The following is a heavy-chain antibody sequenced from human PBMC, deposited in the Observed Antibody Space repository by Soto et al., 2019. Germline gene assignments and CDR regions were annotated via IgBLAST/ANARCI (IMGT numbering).Heavy chain of an antibody. J-gene: IGHJ3*02. V-gene: IGHV3-49*03. CDR2: IRSKAYGGTT. CDR3: TRDLPRFVTMVRGPRDFDI. CDR1: GFIFGGYP. D-gene: IGHD3-10*01. Sequence: GGSLRLSCTASGFIFGGYPMSWFRQAPGKGLEWVGFIRSKAYGGTTEYAASVKGRFTISRDDSKSIAYLQMNSLKTEDTAVYYCTRDLPRFVTMVRGPRDFDIWGQGTMVTVSS.